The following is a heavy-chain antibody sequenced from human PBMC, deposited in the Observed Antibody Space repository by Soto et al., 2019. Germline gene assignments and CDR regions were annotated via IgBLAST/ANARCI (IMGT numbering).Heavy chain of an antibody. V-gene: IGHV1-3*01. Sequence: QVQLVQSGAEVKKPGASVKVSCKAPGYTFTSYAMHWVRQAPGQRLEWMGWINAGNGNTKYSQKFQGRVTITRDTPASTAGMELSSLRSEDTAVYYCARDSSGWYQIDYWGQGTLVTVSS. CDR2: INAGNGNT. CDR3: ARDSSGWYQIDY. CDR1: GYTFTSYA. J-gene: IGHJ4*02. D-gene: IGHD6-19*01.